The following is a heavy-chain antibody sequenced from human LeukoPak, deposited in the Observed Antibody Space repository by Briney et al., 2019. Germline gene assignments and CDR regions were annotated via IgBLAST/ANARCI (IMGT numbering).Heavy chain of an antibody. D-gene: IGHD3-9*01. J-gene: IGHJ6*02. V-gene: IGHV3-33*08. Sequence: GGSLRLSCAASGFTFSSYAMHWVRQAPGKGLEWVAVIWYDGSNKYYADSVKGRFTISRDNSKNTLYLQMNSLRAEDTAVYYCARDDDWLSYGMDVWGQGTTVTVSS. CDR2: IWYDGSNK. CDR3: ARDDDWLSYGMDV. CDR1: GFTFSSYA.